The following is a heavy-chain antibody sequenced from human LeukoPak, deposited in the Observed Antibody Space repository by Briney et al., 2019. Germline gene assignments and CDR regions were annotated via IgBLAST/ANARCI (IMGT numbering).Heavy chain of an antibody. Sequence: GGSLRPSCAASGFTFSSYSMNWVRQAPGKGLEWVSSISSSSSYIYYADPVKGRFTISRDNAKNSLYLQMNSLRAEDTAVYYCARDEGDDTDYWGQGTLVTVSS. D-gene: IGHD2-21*01. CDR1: GFTFSSYS. CDR3: ARDEGDDTDY. J-gene: IGHJ4*02. V-gene: IGHV3-21*01. CDR2: ISSSSSYI.